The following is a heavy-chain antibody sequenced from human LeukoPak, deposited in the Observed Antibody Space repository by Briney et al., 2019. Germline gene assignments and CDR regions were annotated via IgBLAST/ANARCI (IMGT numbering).Heavy chain of an antibody. CDR1: GFTFSSYA. J-gene: IGHJ3*02. V-gene: IGHV3-23*01. CDR2: ISGSGGST. CDR3: AKLRWRLAAAATGAFDI. D-gene: IGHD6-13*01. Sequence: GGSLRLSCAASGFTFSSYAMSWVRQAPGKGLEWVSAISGSGGSTYYADSVKGRFTISRDNSKNTLYLQMNSLRAEDTAVYYCAKLRWRLAAAATGAFDIWGQGTMVTVSS.